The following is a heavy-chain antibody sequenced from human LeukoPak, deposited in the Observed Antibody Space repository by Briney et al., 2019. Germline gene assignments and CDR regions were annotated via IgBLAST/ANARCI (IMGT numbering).Heavy chain of an antibody. V-gene: IGHV3-15*01. CDR1: GITISSAW. Sequence: GGSLRLSCEASGITISSAWMSWVRQPPGKGFEYVARLKSDSDGGTTDHAAHVEGRFTISRDDSKNTLYLQMNSVTIEDTAVYYCTTPPDWGQGTLVTVSP. J-gene: IGHJ4*02. CDR3: TTPPD. CDR2: LKSDSDGGTT.